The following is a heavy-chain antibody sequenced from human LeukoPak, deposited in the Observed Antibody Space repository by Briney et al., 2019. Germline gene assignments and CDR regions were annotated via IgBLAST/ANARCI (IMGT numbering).Heavy chain of an antibody. Sequence: NPSETLSLTCTVSGGSISSSSYYWGWIRQPPGKGLEWIGSIYYSGSTYYNPSLKSRVTISVDTSKNQFSLKLSSVTAADTAVYYCARRRTLAAAGMCFDYWGQGTLVTVSS. CDR2: IYYSGST. CDR3: ARRRTLAAAGMCFDY. D-gene: IGHD6-13*01. J-gene: IGHJ4*02. V-gene: IGHV4-39*07. CDR1: GGSISSSSYY.